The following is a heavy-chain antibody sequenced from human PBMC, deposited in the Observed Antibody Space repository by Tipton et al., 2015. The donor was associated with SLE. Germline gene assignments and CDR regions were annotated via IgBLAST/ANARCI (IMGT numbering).Heavy chain of an antibody. D-gene: IGHD1-14*01. CDR2: TYYRSKWGN. CDR3: ARAGGGKRAFDV. V-gene: IGHV6-1*01. CDR1: GDSVSSNSAA. Sequence: GLVKPSQTLSLTCAISGDSVSSNSAAWSWIRQSPSRGLEWLGRTYYRSKWGNDYAVSVKSRITVNPDTAQNQFSLQLSSVTPEDTAVYFCARAGGGKRAFDVWGRGTLVTVSS. J-gene: IGHJ2*01.